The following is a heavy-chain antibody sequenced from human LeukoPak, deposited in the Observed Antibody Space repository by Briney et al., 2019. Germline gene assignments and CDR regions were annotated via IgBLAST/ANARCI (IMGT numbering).Heavy chain of an antibody. J-gene: IGHJ6*02. CDR1: GYTFTSYG. CDR3: ARAPVLRYFDWLPSQNYYYYGMDV. Sequence: ASAKVSCKASGYTFTSYGISWVRQAPGQGLEWMGWISAYNGNTNYAQKLQGRVTMTTDTSTSTAYMELRSLRSDDTAVYYCARAPVLRYFDWLPSQNYYYYGMDVWGQGTTVTVSS. V-gene: IGHV1-18*01. CDR2: ISAYNGNT. D-gene: IGHD3-9*01.